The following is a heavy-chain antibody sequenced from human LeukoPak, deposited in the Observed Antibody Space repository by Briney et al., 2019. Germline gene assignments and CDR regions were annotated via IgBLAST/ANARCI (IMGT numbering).Heavy chain of an antibody. CDR1: GGSISSYY. Sequence: SETVSLTCTVSGGSISSYYWSWIRQPPGKGLEWIGYIYYSGSTSYNPSLKSRVTISVDTSKNQFSLKLSSVTAADTAVYYCARDRWEPDYWGQGTLVTVSS. J-gene: IGHJ4*02. CDR2: IYYSGST. V-gene: IGHV4-59*01. CDR3: ARDRWEPDY. D-gene: IGHD1-26*01.